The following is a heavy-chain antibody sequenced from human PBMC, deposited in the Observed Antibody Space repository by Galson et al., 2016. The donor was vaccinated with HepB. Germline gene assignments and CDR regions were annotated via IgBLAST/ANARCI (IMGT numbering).Heavy chain of an antibody. J-gene: IGHJ4*02. CDR3: ARDLDIVVLLPPTQADY. D-gene: IGHD2-15*01. CDR2: ISAYSGNT. CDR1: GYIFSNHG. V-gene: IGHV1-18*04. Sequence: SVKVSCKAFGYIFSNHGISWVRQAPGQGLEWMGWISAYSGNTNYVQKLQGRVTMTTDTSTSTAYMELRRLRSDDTAVYYCARDLDIVVLLPPTQADYWGQGTLVTVSS.